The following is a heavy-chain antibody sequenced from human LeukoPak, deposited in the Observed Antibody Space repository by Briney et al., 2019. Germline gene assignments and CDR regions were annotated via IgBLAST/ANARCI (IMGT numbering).Heavy chain of an antibody. V-gene: IGHV3-53*01. J-gene: IGHJ4*02. CDR1: GFTVSSNY. Sequence: GGSLRLSCAASGFTVSSNYMSWVRQAPGKGLEWVSVIYSGGSTYYADSVKGRFTISRDNSKNALYLQVNSLRAEDTAVYYCARVDYYDSSGSDWGQGTLVTVSS. CDR3: ARVDYYDSSGSD. CDR2: IYSGGST. D-gene: IGHD3-22*01.